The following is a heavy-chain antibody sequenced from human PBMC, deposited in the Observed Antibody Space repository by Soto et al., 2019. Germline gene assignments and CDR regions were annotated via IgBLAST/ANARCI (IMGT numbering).Heavy chain of an antibody. Sequence: SETLSLTCAVSSYSISSGHWWSWVRQSPGQGLEWIGEIHHIGSTNYNPSLKSRVTISVDNSRNQFSLKLRSVTAADTAVYYCARSGDYCFDDWGQGTLVTVSS. CDR1: SYSISSGHW. V-gene: IGHV4-4*02. CDR2: IHHIGST. J-gene: IGHJ4*02. D-gene: IGHD1-26*01. CDR3: ARSGDYCFDD.